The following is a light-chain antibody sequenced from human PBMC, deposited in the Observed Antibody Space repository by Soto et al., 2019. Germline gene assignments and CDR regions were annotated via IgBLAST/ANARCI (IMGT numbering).Light chain of an antibody. CDR3: QSADSSGTYRV. Sequence: SYELTHAPSVSVSPGQTARIICSGEALAKQSAYWYQQKPGQAPVLVIYKDSERPSGIPERFSSSNSGTTVTLTISGVQAEDEADYYCQSADSSGTYRVFGGGTKLTVL. CDR2: KDS. CDR1: ALAKQS. J-gene: IGLJ2*01. V-gene: IGLV3-25*03.